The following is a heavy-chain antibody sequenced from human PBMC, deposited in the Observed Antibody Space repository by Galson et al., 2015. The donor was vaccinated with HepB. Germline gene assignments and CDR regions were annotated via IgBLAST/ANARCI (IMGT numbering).Heavy chain of an antibody. J-gene: IGHJ5*02. CDR2: TYYRSKWYN. CDR3: ARDFETGDSP. V-gene: IGHV6-1*01. D-gene: IGHD2-21*01. Sequence: CAISGDSVSSNSAAWNWIRQSPSRGLEWLGRTYYRSKWYNDYTVSVKSRITVDPDTSRNQFSLQLNSVTPEDTAVYYCARDFETGDSPWGQGTLVTVSS. CDR1: GDSVSSNSAA.